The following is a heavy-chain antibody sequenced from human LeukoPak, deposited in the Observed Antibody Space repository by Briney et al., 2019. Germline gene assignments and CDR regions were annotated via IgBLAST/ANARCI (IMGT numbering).Heavy chain of an antibody. V-gene: IGHV1-2*02. D-gene: IGHD1-14*01. CDR3: ARERAEGGHAFDI. CDR1: GYTFTGYY. Sequence: ASVKDSCKASGYTFTGYYMHWVRQAPGQGLEWMGWINPNSGDTNYAQKFQGRVAMTRDTSISTAYMELSRLTSDDTAVYYCARERAEGGHAFDIWGQGTMVTVSP. J-gene: IGHJ3*02. CDR2: INPNSGDT.